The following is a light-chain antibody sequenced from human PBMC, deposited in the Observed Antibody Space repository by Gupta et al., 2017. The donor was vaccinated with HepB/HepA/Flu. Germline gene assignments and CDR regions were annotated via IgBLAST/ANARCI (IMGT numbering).Light chain of an antibody. J-gene: IGLJ1*01. CDR3: SSYTSSSTRV. Sequence: QSALTQPASVSGSPGQSLTISCTGTSSDVGGYNYVSWYQQHPGKAPKLMIYDVSNRPSGVSYRFSGSKSGNTASLTISGLQAEDEADYYCSSYTSSSTRVFGTGTKVTVL. CDR1: SSDVGGYNY. V-gene: IGLV2-14*03. CDR2: DVS.